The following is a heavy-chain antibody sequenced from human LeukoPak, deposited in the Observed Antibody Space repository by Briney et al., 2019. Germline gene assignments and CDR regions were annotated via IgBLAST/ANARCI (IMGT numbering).Heavy chain of an antibody. V-gene: IGHV3-7*01. Sequence: GGSLRLSCAASGFTFSSYWMSWVRQAPGKGREWVANIKQDGSEKYYVDSVKGRFTISRDNAKNSLYLQMNSLRAEDTAVYYCARDRSGYYYYYMDVWGKGTTVTASS. CDR3: ARDRSGYYYYYMDV. CDR1: GFTFSSYW. CDR2: IKQDGSEK. J-gene: IGHJ6*03.